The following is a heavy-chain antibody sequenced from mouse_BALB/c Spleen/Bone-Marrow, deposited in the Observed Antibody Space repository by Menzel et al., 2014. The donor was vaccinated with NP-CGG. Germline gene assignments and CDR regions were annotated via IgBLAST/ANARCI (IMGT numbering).Heavy chain of an antibody. D-gene: IGHD4-1*01. V-gene: IGHV6-6*01. CDR1: GFTFSDAW. CDR3: TRQNWAWFAY. Sequence: EVQGVESGGGLVQPGGSMKLSCAASGFTFSDAWMDWVRQSPEKGLEWVAEIRSKANNHAAYSAVSVKVRITVTRDGSKSSVYLQMNSLRAEDTGIYYCTRQNWAWFAYWGQGTLVTVSA. CDR2: IRSKANNHAA. J-gene: IGHJ3*01.